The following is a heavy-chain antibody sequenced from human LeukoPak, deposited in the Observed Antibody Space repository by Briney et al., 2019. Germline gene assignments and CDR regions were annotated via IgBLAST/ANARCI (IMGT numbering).Heavy chain of an antibody. V-gene: IGHV1-18*01. D-gene: IGHD7-27*01. Sequence: ASVKVSCKASGYTFTSYGISWVRQAPGQGLEWMGWISAYNGNTNYAQKFQGRVTMTRDTSINTVYMVLSRLRSDDTAVYYCARGGKSELGTCDFWGQGTLVTVSS. CDR3: ARGGKSELGTCDF. CDR2: ISAYNGNT. J-gene: IGHJ4*02. CDR1: GYTFTSYG.